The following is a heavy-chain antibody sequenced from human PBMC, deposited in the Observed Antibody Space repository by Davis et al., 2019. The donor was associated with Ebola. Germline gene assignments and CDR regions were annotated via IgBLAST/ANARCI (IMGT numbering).Heavy chain of an antibody. J-gene: IGHJ4*02. CDR3: ARDRYSDGSGYFFGQSH. Sequence: SVKVSCKASGGTFSSYAISWVRQAPGQGLDWMGGIIPVFGLPNYAQKFQGRVTITADESTSTAYMELSSLRSEDTAVYYCARDRYSDGSGYFFGQSHWGQGTLVTVSS. CDR1: GGTFSSYA. D-gene: IGHD3-22*01. CDR2: IIPVFGLP. V-gene: IGHV1-69*13.